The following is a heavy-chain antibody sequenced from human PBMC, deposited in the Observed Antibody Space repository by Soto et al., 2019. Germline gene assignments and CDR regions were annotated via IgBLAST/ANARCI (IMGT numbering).Heavy chain of an antibody. Sequence: QVQLVQYGAEVKKPGSSVKVSCKTSGVSFNNNGIGWVRQAPGHGLEWMGGVSPPFRTSNYARKFQGRISIHADASTGTVNMELSSLTSEDTAQYYCARVLYYGSGSYSPYGMDVWGQGTTVTVSS. CDR2: VSPPFRTS. CDR1: GVSFNNNG. D-gene: IGHD3-10*01. CDR3: ARVLYYGSGSYSPYGMDV. V-gene: IGHV1-69*01. J-gene: IGHJ6*02.